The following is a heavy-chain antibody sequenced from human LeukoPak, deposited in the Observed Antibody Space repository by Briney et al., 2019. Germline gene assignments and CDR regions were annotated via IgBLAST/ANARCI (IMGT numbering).Heavy chain of an antibody. Sequence: PLASVKVSCKASGYTFTGYYMHWVRQAPGQGLEWMGWINPNSGGTNYAQKFQGRVTMTRDTSISTAYMELRSLRSDDTAVYYCASPSSSWNYDSRGAYQHWGQGTLVTVSS. CDR2: INPNSGGT. J-gene: IGHJ1*01. D-gene: IGHD3-22*01. V-gene: IGHV1-2*02. CDR3: ASPSSSWNYDSRGAYQH. CDR1: GYTFTGYY.